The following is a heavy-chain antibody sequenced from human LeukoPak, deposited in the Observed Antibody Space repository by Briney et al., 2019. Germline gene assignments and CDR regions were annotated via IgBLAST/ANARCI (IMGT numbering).Heavy chain of an antibody. D-gene: IGHD6-19*01. J-gene: IGHJ4*02. CDR2: ISSSSTYI. CDR1: GFTFSSYE. Sequence: PGGSLRLSCAASGFTFSSYEMNWVRQAPGKGLEWVSSISSSSTYIYYADSVKGRFTISRDNAKNSLYLQMNSLRAEDTAVYYCARDLRSSGWYYFDYWGQGTLVTVSS. CDR3: ARDLRSSGWYYFDY. V-gene: IGHV3-21*01.